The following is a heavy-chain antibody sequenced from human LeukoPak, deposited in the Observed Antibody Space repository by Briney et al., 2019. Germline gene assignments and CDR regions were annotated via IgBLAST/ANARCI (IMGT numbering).Heavy chain of an antibody. CDR3: AARPGTGPFDY. CDR1: GFTFNNYA. D-gene: IGHD3-10*01. J-gene: IGHJ4*02. CDR2: ISGSGGST. V-gene: IGHV3-23*01. Sequence: GGSLRLSCAGSGFTFNNYAMSWVRQAPGKGLEGVSAISGSGGSTYYADSVKGRFTISRDNSKNTLYLQMNSLRAEDTAVYYCAARPGTGPFDYWGQGTLVTVSS.